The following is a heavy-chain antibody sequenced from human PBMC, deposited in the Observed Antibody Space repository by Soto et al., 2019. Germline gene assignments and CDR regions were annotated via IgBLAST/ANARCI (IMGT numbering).Heavy chain of an antibody. V-gene: IGHV3-73*01. CDR2: IGSRGDSYAT. CDR1: GFTFCGSS. CDR3: SRDDADWLFN. D-gene: IGHD4-17*01. J-gene: IGHJ4*02. Sequence: GGSLRLSCAAPGFTFCGSSMQWVRQASGEGLEWLGRIGSRGDSYATAYAASVKDRFTISRDDSKNTAFLQMNNLKTEDTAVYYCSRDDADWLFNWGQGALVTVSS.